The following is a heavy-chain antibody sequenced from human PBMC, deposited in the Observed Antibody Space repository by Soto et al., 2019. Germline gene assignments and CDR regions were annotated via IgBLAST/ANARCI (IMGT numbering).Heavy chain of an antibody. J-gene: IGHJ4*02. V-gene: IGHV3-11*06. CDR3: ARESEDLTSNFDY. CDR2: ISGSSGSK. CDR1: GFIFNDYY. Sequence: KPGGSLRLSCAASGFIFNDYYMSWIRQAPGKGLEWLSNISGSSGSKKYADAGKGRFTISRDNAKKSLYLEMHSLGAEDTAVYYCARESEDLTSNFDYWGQGTLVTVS.